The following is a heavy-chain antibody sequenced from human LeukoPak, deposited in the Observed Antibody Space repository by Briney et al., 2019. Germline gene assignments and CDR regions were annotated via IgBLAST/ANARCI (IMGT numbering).Heavy chain of an antibody. CDR1: GGSFSGYY. CDR3: ASISDCSSTSCPTSFDY. Sequence: SETLSLTCAVYGGSFSGYYWGWIRQPPGKGLEWIGEINHSGSTNYNPSLKSRVTISVDTSKNQFSLKLSSVTAADTAVYYCASISDCSSTSCPTSFDYWGQGTLVTVSS. V-gene: IGHV4-34*01. CDR2: INHSGST. J-gene: IGHJ4*02. D-gene: IGHD2-2*01.